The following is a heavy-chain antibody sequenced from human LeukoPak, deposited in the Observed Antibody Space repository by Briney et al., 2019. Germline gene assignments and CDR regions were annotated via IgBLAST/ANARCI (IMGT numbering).Heavy chain of an antibody. D-gene: IGHD3-22*01. J-gene: IGHJ4*02. CDR3: AKTPVTYYYDSSGAPWYFDY. Sequence: PGGSLRLSCAASGFTFRTYAINWFRQAPGKGLEWVSAISGSGGSTYYADSVKGRFTISRDNSKNTLYLQMNSLRAEDTAVYYCAKTPVTYYYDSSGAPWYFDYWGQGTLVTVSS. CDR1: GFTFRTYA. V-gene: IGHV3-23*01. CDR2: ISGSGGST.